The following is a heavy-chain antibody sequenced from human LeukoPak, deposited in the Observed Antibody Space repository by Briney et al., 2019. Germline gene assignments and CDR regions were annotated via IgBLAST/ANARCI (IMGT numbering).Heavy chain of an antibody. CDR3: AKVSPLVVGATYGDAFDI. Sequence: SVKVSCKASGYTFTGYYMHWVRQAPGQGLEWMGRIIPILGIANYAQKFQGRVTITADKSTSTAYMELSSLRSDDTAVYYCAKVSPLVVGATYGDAFDIWGQGTMVTVSS. D-gene: IGHD1-26*01. V-gene: IGHV1-69*04. CDR1: GYTFTGYY. CDR2: IIPILGIA. J-gene: IGHJ3*02.